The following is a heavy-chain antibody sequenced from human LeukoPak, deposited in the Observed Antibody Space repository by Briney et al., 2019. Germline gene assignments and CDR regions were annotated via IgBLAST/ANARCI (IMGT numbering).Heavy chain of an antibody. CDR3: ARTSRGSVWKNWFDP. CDR1: GYTFTSYY. Sequence: ASVKVSCKASGYTFTSYYMHWVRQAPGQGLEWMGIINPSGGSTSYAQKFQGRVTMTRDTSTSTVYMELSSLRSEDTAVYYCARTSRGSVWKNWFDPWGQGTLVTVSS. V-gene: IGHV1-46*01. CDR2: INPSGGST. J-gene: IGHJ5*02. D-gene: IGHD3-10*01.